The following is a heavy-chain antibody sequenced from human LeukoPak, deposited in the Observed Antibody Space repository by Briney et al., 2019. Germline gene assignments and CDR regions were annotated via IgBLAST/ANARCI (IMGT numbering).Heavy chain of an antibody. CDR2: ISSSGSTI. Sequence: PGGSLRLSCAASGFTFSSYEMNWVRQAPGKGLEWVSYISSSGSTIYYADSVKGRFTISRDDAKNSLFLQMNSLRAEDTAVYYCATTHYRPYWGQGTLVTVSS. CDR3: ATTHYRPY. CDR1: GFTFSSYE. V-gene: IGHV3-48*03. J-gene: IGHJ4*02. D-gene: IGHD1-1*01.